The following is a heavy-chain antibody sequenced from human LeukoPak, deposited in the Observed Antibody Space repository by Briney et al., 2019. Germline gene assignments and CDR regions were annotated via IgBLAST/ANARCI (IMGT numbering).Heavy chain of an antibody. CDR2: FDPEDGET. V-gene: IGHV1-24*01. J-gene: IGHJ6*02. CDR3: ATIPPVSRFWSSPNYYGMDV. D-gene: IGHD3-3*01. Sequence: GASVKVSCKVSGYTLTELSMHWVRQAPGKGLEWMGGFDPEDGETIYAQKFQGRVTMTEDTSTDTAYMELSSLRSEDTAVYYCATIPPVSRFWSSPNYYGMDVWGQGTTVTVSS. CDR1: GYTLTELS.